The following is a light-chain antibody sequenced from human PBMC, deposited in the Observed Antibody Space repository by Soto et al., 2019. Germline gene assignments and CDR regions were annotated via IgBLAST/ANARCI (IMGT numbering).Light chain of an antibody. V-gene: IGLV2-8*01. Sequence: QSALTQPPSASGAPGQSVAISCTGTSSDVGGYNYVSWYQQHPGKAPKLMIYEVNKRPSGVPDRFSGSKSGNTASLTVSCLQAEDEAEYYCSSYAGSSNVFGTGTKLPVL. CDR2: EVN. CDR1: SSDVGGYNY. J-gene: IGLJ1*01. CDR3: SSYAGSSNV.